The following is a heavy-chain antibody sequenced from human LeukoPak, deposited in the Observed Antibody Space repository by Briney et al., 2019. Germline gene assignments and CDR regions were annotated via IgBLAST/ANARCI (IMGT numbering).Heavy chain of an antibody. J-gene: IGHJ6*02. V-gene: IGHV3-30-3*01. CDR1: GFTFSSYA. CDR3: ARVAAAGYPGRLSDYGMDV. Sequence: GGSLTLSCAASGFTFSSYAMHWVRQAPGKGLDWVAVITYDGSNKYYADCVKGRFTISRDNSKNTLYLQMNSPRAEDTAVYYCARVAAAGYPGRLSDYGMDVWGQGTTVTASS. D-gene: IGHD6-13*01. CDR2: ITYDGSNK.